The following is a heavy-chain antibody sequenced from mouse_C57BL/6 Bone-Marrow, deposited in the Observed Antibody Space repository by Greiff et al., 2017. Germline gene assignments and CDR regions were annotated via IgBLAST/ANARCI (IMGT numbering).Heavy chain of an antibody. V-gene: IGHV1-76*01. CDR3: ARRLLWSEDYAMDY. CDR2: IYPGSGNT. D-gene: IGHD2-1*01. Sequence: QVQLQQSGAELVRPGASVKLSCKASGYTFTDYYRNWVKQRPGQGLEWIARIYPGSGNTYYNEKFKGKATLTAEKSSSTAYMQLSSLTSEDSAVYFCARRLLWSEDYAMDYWGQGTSVTVSS. CDR1: GYTFTDYY. J-gene: IGHJ4*01.